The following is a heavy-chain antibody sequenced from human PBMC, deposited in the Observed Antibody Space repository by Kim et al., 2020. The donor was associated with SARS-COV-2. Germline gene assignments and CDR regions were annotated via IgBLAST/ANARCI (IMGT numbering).Heavy chain of an antibody. Sequence: VKGRFTISRDNSKNSLYLQMNSLRTEDTDLYYCAKDIGLPGSYYYGMDVWGQGTTVTVSS. CDR3: AKDIGLPGSYYYGMDV. J-gene: IGHJ6*02. V-gene: IGHV3-43*01. D-gene: IGHD3-10*01.